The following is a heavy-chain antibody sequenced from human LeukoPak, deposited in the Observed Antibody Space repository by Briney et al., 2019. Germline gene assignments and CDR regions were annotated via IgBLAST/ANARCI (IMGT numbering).Heavy chain of an antibody. J-gene: IGHJ4*02. D-gene: IGHD1/OR15-1a*01. V-gene: IGHV4-59*08. CDR1: GGSIRSYY. Sequence: SETLSLTCTVSGGSIRSYYWSWIRQPPGKGLEWIGYIYDSGSTSYNPSLKSQVTISLDTSKSQVSLKLSSVAAADTAVYYCASLNMGYWGQGTLVTVSS. CDR2: IYDSGST. CDR3: ASLNMGY.